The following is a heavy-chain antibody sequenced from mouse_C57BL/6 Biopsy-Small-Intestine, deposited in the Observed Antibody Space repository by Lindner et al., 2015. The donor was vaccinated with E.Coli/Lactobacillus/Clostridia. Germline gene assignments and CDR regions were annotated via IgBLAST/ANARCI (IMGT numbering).Heavy chain of an antibody. CDR1: GYAFSSSW. Sequence: VQLQESGPELVKPGASVKISCKASGYAFSSSWMNWVKQRPGKGLEWIGRIYPGDGDTNYNGEFKGKATLTADKSSSTAYMQLSSLTSEDSAVYFCARDYYGNYFDYWGQGTTLTVSS. J-gene: IGHJ2*01. CDR2: IYPGDGDT. D-gene: IGHD2-1*01. CDR3: ARDYYGNYFDY. V-gene: IGHV1-82*01.